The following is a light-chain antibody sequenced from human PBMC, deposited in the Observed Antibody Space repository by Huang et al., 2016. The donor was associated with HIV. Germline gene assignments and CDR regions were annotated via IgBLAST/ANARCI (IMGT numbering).Light chain of an antibody. J-gene: IGKJ2*01. CDR2: GAS. Sequence: EIVLTQSPGTLSLSPGDRATLSCMASQSVSSRYLAWYQQKPGQAPRLLIYGASSRATGSTDRFSGSVSGTDFTLTISRLEPEDFAVYYCQQYGSLYTFGQGTKLEIK. CDR3: QQYGSLYT. V-gene: IGKV3-20*01. CDR1: QSVSSRY.